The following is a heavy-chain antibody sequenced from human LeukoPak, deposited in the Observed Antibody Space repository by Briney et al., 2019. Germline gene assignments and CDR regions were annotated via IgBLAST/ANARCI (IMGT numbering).Heavy chain of an antibody. Sequence: VASVKVSCKASRGTFSSYAISWVRQAPGQRLEWMGRIIPILGIANYAQKFQGRVTITADKSTSTAYMELSSLRSEDTAVYYCARLYDSSGYYERDFDYWGQGTLVTVSS. D-gene: IGHD3-22*01. CDR3: ARLYDSSGYYERDFDY. J-gene: IGHJ4*02. V-gene: IGHV1-69*04. CDR1: RGTFSSYA. CDR2: IIPILGIA.